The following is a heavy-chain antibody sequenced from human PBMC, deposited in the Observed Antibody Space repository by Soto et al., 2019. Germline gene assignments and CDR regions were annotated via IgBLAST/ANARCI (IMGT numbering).Heavy chain of an antibody. CDR3: AKDQAHYYGSGSLDY. J-gene: IGHJ4*02. Sequence: GSLRLSCGASGFTFSSYGMHWVRQAPGKGLEWVAVISYDGSNKYYADSVKGRFTISRDNSKNTLHLQMNSLRAEDTAVYYCAKDQAHYYGSGSLDYWGQGTLVTVSS. V-gene: IGHV3-30*18. CDR1: GFTFSSYG. CDR2: ISYDGSNK. D-gene: IGHD3-10*01.